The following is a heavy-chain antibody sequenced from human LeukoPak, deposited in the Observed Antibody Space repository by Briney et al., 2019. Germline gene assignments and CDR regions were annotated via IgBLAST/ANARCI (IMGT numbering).Heavy chain of an antibody. CDR3: AREYYYDSSGYYAPLLFDI. J-gene: IGHJ3*02. CDR2: IKQDGSEK. CDR1: GFTFSSYW. D-gene: IGHD3-22*01. V-gene: IGHV3-7*01. Sequence: GGSLRLSCAASGFTFSSYWMSWVRQAPGKGLEWVANIKQDGSEKYYVDSVKGRFTISRDNAKNSLYLQMNSLRAEDTAVYYCAREYYYDSSGYYAPLLFDIWGQGTMVTVSS.